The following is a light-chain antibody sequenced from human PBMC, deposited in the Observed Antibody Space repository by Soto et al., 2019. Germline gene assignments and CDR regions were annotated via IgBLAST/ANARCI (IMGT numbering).Light chain of an antibody. V-gene: IGLV2-14*03. CDR1: SSDVGGYNY. Sequence: QSALTQPASVSGSPGQSITISCTGTSSDVGGYNYVSRYQQHPDKAPKFLIYDVSSRPSGVSNRFSGSKSGNTASLTISGLQAEDEADYYCASYTSSNTLIFGGGTKVTVL. J-gene: IGLJ2*01. CDR2: DVS. CDR3: ASYTSSNTLI.